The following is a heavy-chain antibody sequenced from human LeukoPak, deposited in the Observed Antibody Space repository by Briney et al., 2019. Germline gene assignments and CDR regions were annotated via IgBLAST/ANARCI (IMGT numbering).Heavy chain of an antibody. J-gene: IGHJ6*03. CDR1: GGSISSSSYY. D-gene: IGHD2/OR15-2a*01. V-gene: IGHV4-39*07. CDR3: ARAYETLIGDYMDV. CDR2: IYYSGST. Sequence: SETLSLTCTVSGGSISSSSYYWVWIRQPPGKGLEWIVRIYYSGSTYYNPTLKSRVTISVDTSKNQFSLKLSSVTAADTAVYYCARAYETLIGDYMDVWGKGTTVTVSS.